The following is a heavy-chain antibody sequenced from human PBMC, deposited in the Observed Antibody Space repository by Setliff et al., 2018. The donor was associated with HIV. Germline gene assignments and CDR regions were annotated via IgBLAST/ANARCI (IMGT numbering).Heavy chain of an antibody. CDR2: VCYSGGT. Sequence: SETLSLTCIVSGGSISPTNYCWGWIRQTPGQGLEWIGTVCYSGGTYYNPSLMGRVTISIDTSKNQFSLELSSVTASDTAVYRCASLYYISSWTSYFDSWGQGTMVTVSS. CDR3: ASLYYISSWTSYFDS. D-gene: IGHD3-10*01. J-gene: IGHJ4*02. CDR1: GGSISPTNYC. V-gene: IGHV4-39*01.